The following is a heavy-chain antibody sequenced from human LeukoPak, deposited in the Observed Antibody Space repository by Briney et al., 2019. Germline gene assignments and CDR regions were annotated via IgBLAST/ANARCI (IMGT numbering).Heavy chain of an antibody. CDR2: IISILGIA. Sequence: SVKVSCKASGGTLSSYAISWVRPPAGQGREWVGRIISILGIAKYAQKFQGRVTITADKTTTTAYMERSSPGSEDTTVYCCAGRLLERPRGSFEIWGQGTMVTVSS. V-gene: IGHV1-69*04. D-gene: IGHD1-1*01. CDR1: GGTLSSYA. CDR3: AGRLLERPRGSFEI. J-gene: IGHJ3*02.